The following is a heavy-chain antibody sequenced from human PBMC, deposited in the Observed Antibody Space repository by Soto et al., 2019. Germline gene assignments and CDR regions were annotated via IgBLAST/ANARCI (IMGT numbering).Heavy chain of an antibody. V-gene: IGHV1-69*06. Sequence: SVKVSCKASGGTFSSYAISWVRQAPGQGLEWMGGIIPIFGTTNYAQKFQGRVTITADKSTSTAYMELSSLRSEDTAVYYCAGGIAARDVSPYYGMDVWGQGTTVTVSS. J-gene: IGHJ6*02. D-gene: IGHD6-6*01. CDR2: IIPIFGTT. CDR3: AGGIAARDVSPYYGMDV. CDR1: GGTFSSYA.